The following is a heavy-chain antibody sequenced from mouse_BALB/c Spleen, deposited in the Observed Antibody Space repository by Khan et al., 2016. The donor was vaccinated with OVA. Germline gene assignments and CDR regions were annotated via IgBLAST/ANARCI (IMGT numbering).Heavy chain of an antibody. V-gene: IGHV5-6*01. J-gene: IGHJ3*01. CDR2: VSTGGSYT. CDR1: GFTFSTYG. CDR3: TRLAYYYDSEGFAY. Sequence: EVELVESGGDLVKPGGSLKLSCAASGFTFSTYGMSWVRQTPDKRLEWVATVSTGGSYTYYPVSVKGRFTISRDNAKNTMYLQMSGLTSEDRAMFYWTRLAYYYDSEGFAYWGQGTLVTVSA. D-gene: IGHD1-1*01.